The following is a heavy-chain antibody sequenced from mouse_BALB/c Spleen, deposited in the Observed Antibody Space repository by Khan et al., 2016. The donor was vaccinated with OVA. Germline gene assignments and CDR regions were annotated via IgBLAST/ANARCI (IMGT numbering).Heavy chain of an antibody. V-gene: IGHV3-2*02. Sequence: QLEESGPGLVKPSQSLSLTCTVTGYSITSNYAWNWIRQFPGNKLEWMGYISYSDSTSYNPSLKSRISITRDTSQNQFFLQLNSVTTEDTATYYCARGNYYGYYFDYWGQGTTHTVSS. CDR2: ISYSDST. CDR3: ARGNYYGYYFDY. CDR1: GYSITSNYA. J-gene: IGHJ2*01. D-gene: IGHD1-1*01.